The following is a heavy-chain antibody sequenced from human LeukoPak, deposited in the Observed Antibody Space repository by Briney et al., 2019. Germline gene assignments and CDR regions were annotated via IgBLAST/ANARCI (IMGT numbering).Heavy chain of an antibody. V-gene: IGHV1-69*05. CDR1: GGTFSSYA. CDR2: IIPIFGTA. CDR3: ARFGGARGLDP. D-gene: IGHD3-10*01. J-gene: IGHJ5*02. Sequence: ASVKVSCKASGGTFSSYAISWVRQAPGQGLEWMGGIIPIFGTANYAQKFQGRVTITTDESTSTAYMELSSLRSEDTAVYCCARFGGARGLDPWGQGTLVTVSS.